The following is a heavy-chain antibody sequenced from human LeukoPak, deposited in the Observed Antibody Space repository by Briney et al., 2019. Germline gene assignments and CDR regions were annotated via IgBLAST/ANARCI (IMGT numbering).Heavy chain of an antibody. V-gene: IGHV4-39*01. Sequence: SETLSLTCTVSGGSISSSTYYWGWIRQPPGMGLEWIGNIYYSGSTYYNPSLKSRVTIFVDTSMNQFSLKLSSVTAADSAVYYCASVLSSSSKNYYYYYYMDVWGKGTTVTVSS. CDR1: GGSISSSTYY. J-gene: IGHJ6*03. CDR2: IYYSGST. CDR3: ASVLSSSSKNYYYYYYMDV. D-gene: IGHD6-6*01.